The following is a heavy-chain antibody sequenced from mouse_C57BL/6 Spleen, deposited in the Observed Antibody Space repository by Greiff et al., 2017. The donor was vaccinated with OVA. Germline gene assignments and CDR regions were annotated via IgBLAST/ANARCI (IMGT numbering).Heavy chain of an antibody. CDR3: AGAYYGNYGRCAY. CDR1: GFNIKDYY. D-gene: IGHD2-10*01. V-gene: IGHV14-2*01. Sequence: EVHLVESGAELVKPGASVKLSCTASGFNIKDYYMHWVKQRTEQGLEWIGRIDPEDGETKYAPKFQGKATITADTSSNTAYLQLSSLTSEYTAVYYCAGAYYGNYGRCAYWGQGTLVTVSA. J-gene: IGHJ3*01. CDR2: IDPEDGET.